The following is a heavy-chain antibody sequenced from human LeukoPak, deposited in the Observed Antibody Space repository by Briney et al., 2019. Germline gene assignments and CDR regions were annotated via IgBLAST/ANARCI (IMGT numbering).Heavy chain of an antibody. CDR3: ALSGASYYFYY. Sequence: ASVKVSCKASGGTFSSYAISWVRQAPGQGLEWMGGIIPIFGTASYAQKFQGRVTITADESTSTAYMELSSLRSEDTAVYYCALSGASYYFYYWGQGTLLTVSS. CDR2: IIPIFGTA. CDR1: GGTFSSYA. D-gene: IGHD2/OR15-2a*01. V-gene: IGHV1-69*13. J-gene: IGHJ4*02.